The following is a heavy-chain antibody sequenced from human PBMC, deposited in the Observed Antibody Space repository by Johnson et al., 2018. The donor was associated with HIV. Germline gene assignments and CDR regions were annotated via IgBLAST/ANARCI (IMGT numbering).Heavy chain of an antibody. V-gene: IGHV3-11*01. Sequence: QVQLVESGGGLVKPGGSLRLSCAASGFTFSDYYMSWIRQAPGKGLEWVSYITSTGITVYYADSVKGRFTISRDNAKNSVYLQMNSLRPEDTAFYYCATDRYSYGSGSGIDAFDIWGPGTMVTVSP. J-gene: IGHJ3*02. CDR3: ATDRYSYGSGSGIDAFDI. CDR1: GFTFSDYY. D-gene: IGHD3-10*01. CDR2: ITSTGITV.